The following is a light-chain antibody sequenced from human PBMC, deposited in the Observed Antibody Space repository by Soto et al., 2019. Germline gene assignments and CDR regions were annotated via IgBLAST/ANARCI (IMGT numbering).Light chain of an antibody. CDR1: QSVTSKF. V-gene: IGKV3-20*01. Sequence: EIVLTQSPGTLSLSPGERATLSCRASQSVTSKFLAWYQQNPGQAPRLLIFGASNRATGIPDRFSGSGYGKNLTVIISRLEPEDCALSYCQHYGKSVQFGEGTKVEIK. J-gene: IGKJ4*02. CDR2: GAS. CDR3: QHYGKSVQ.